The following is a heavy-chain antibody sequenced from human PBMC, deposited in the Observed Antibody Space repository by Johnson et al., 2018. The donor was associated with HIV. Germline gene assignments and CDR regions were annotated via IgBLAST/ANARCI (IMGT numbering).Heavy chain of an antibody. Sequence: VQLVESGGGLVHPGGSLRLSCAASGFTVSSYDMHWVRQSTGKGLEWVSAIGTAGDTYYPGSVTGRFTISRENAKNSLYLQMNSLRAGDTAMYYCARVGSGELLDGFDIWGQGTMVTVSS. CDR3: ARVGSGELLDGFDI. CDR1: GFTVSSYD. J-gene: IGHJ3*02. V-gene: IGHV3-13*01. D-gene: IGHD3-10*01. CDR2: IGTAGDT.